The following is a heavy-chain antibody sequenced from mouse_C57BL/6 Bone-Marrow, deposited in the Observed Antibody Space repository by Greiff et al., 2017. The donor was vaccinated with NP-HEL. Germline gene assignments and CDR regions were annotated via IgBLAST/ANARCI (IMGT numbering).Heavy chain of an antibody. J-gene: IGHJ4*01. CDR1: GYTFTSYW. Sequence: QVQLKQPGTELVKPGASVKLSCKASGYTFTSYWMHWVKQRPGQGLEWIGNINPSNGGTNYNEKFKSKATLTVDKSSSTAYMQLSSLTSEDSAVYYCARSAVYYGYDVGYAMDYWGQGTSVTVSS. CDR3: ARSAVYYGYDVGYAMDY. CDR2: INPSNGGT. D-gene: IGHD2-2*01. V-gene: IGHV1-53*01.